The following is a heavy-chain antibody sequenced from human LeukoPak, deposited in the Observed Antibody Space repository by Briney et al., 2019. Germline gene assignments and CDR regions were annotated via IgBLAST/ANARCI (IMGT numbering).Heavy chain of an antibody. V-gene: IGHV4-59*01. Sequence: SETLSLTCTVSGGSISSYYWSWIRQPPGKGLEWIGYIYYSGSTNYNPSLKSRVTISVDTSKNQFSLKLSSVTAADTAVYYCARGGDCGGDCYTVSNWFDPWGQGTLVTVSS. CDR2: IYYSGST. J-gene: IGHJ5*02. CDR3: ARGGDCGGDCYTVSNWFDP. CDR1: GGSISSYY. D-gene: IGHD2-21*01.